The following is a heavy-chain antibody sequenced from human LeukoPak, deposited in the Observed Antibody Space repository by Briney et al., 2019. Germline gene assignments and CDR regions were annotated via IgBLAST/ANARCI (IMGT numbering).Heavy chain of an antibody. Sequence: GESLKISCQVSGYIFTNYWIGWVRQMPGKGLESMGIIYPADSDTTYSPSFQGQVTISADKSISTVYLQWSSLKASDTAMYYCARRGVGSGWYEDYYGMDVWGQGTTVTVSS. J-gene: IGHJ6*02. CDR1: GYIFTNYW. V-gene: IGHV5-51*01. D-gene: IGHD6-19*01. CDR2: IYPADSDT. CDR3: ARRGVGSGWYEDYYGMDV.